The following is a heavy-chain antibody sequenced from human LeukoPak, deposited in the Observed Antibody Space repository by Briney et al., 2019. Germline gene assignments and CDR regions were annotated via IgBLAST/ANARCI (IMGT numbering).Heavy chain of an antibody. V-gene: IGHV1-18*01. CDR3: ARLGYSSSWYFDY. CDR2: ISAYNGNT. CDR1: GYSFINFG. D-gene: IGHD6-13*01. J-gene: IGHJ4*02. Sequence: ASVKVSCKASGYSFINFGITWVRQAPGQGLEWMGWISAYNGNTNYAQKLQGRVTMTTDTSTSTAYMELRSLRSDDTAVYYCARLGYSSSWYFDYWGQGTLVTVSS.